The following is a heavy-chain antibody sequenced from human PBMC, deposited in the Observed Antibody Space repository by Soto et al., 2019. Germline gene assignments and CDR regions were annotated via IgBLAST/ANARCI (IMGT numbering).Heavy chain of an antibody. V-gene: IGHV1-46*01. Sequence: ASVKVSCKASGYTFTSYYMHWVRQAPGQGLEWMGIINPSGGSTSYAQKFQGRVTMTRDTSTSTVYMELSSLRSEDTAVYYCARELENRRSDWLQYYYYYYGMDVWG. CDR3: ARELENRRSDWLQYYYYYYGMDV. J-gene: IGHJ6*02. CDR1: GYTFTSYY. D-gene: IGHD3-9*01. CDR2: INPSGGST.